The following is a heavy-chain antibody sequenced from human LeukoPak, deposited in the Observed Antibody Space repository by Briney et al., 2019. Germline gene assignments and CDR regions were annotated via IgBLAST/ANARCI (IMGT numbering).Heavy chain of an antibody. CDR3: ARDLLEGFLEWFDAFDI. CDR1: GFTVSSNS. V-gene: IGHV3-66*01. D-gene: IGHD3-3*01. CDR2: IYTGGTT. Sequence: GGSLRLSCAASGFTVSSNSMTWVRQAPGKGLEWVSVIYTGGTTYHADSVKGRFTISRDISKNTVYLQMNSLRAEDTAVYYCARDLLEGFLEWFDAFDIWGQGTMVTVSS. J-gene: IGHJ3*02.